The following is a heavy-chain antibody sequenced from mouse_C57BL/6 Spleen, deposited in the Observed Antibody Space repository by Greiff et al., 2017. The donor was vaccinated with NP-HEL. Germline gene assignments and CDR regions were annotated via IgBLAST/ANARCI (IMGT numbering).Heavy chain of an antibody. J-gene: IGHJ4*01. V-gene: IGHV5-17*01. CDR2: ISSGSSTI. CDR1: GFTFSDYG. D-gene: IGHD2-14*01. Sequence: DVKLVESGGGLVKPGGSLKLSCAASGFTFSDYGMHWVRQAPEKGLEWVAYISSGSSTIYYADTVKGRFTISRDNAKNTLFLQMTSLRSEDKAMYYCARKREGTTGAMDYWGQGTSVTVSS. CDR3: ARKREGTTGAMDY.